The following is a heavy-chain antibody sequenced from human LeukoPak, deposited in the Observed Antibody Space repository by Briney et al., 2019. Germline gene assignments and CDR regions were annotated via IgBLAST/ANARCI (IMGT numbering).Heavy chain of an antibody. CDR2: ISSSGSTI. V-gene: IGHV3-48*04. CDR3: ARDFRCSGGSCYSGVGFDP. Sequence: GGSLRLSCAASGFTFSSYAMNWVRQAPGKGLEWVSYISSSGSTIYYADSVKGRFTISRDNAKNSLYLQMNSLRAEDTAVYYCARDFRCSGGSCYSGVGFDPWGQGTLVTVSS. CDR1: GFTFSSYA. D-gene: IGHD2-15*01. J-gene: IGHJ5*02.